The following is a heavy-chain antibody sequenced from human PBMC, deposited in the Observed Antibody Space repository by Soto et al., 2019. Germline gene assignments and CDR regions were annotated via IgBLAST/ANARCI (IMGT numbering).Heavy chain of an antibody. D-gene: IGHD1-26*01. J-gene: IGHJ4*02. V-gene: IGHV5-51*01. CDR3: ARYSASYWHYLDF. CDR1: GYSFASHW. Sequence: GESLKISCKGSGYSFASHWVAWVRQMPEKGLEWIGTIYPGDSDTKYSSAFRGHVTISADTSVSTAYLQWRSLEATDSAIYYRARYSASYWHYLDFWGQGTLVTVSS. CDR2: IYPGDSDT.